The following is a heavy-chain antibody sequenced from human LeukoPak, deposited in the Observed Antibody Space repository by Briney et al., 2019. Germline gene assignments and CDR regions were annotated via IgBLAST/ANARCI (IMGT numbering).Heavy chain of an antibody. J-gene: IGHJ5*02. Sequence: GASVKVSCKASGYTFTGYYMHWVRQAPGQGLEWIGRINPNSGGTNYAQKFQGRVTMTRDTSISTAYMELSRLRSDDTAVYYCARIPIVVVPAAQGDNWFDPWGQGTLVTVSS. D-gene: IGHD2-2*01. CDR2: INPNSGGT. CDR3: ARIPIVVVPAAQGDNWFDP. CDR1: GYTFTGYY. V-gene: IGHV1-2*06.